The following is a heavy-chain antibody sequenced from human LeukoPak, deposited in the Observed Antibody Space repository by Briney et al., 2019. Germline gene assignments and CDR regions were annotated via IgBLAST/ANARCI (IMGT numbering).Heavy chain of an antibody. CDR1: GGSFSGYY. Sequence: SETLSLTCAVYGGSFSGYYWSWIRQPPGKGLEWIGEINHSGSTNYNPSLKSRVSISVETSKNQFSLKLSSLTAADTAVYYCARERDGSGTQRGLDYWGQGTLVTVSS. D-gene: IGHD3-10*01. J-gene: IGHJ4*02. CDR3: ARERDGSGTQRGLDY. CDR2: INHSGST. V-gene: IGHV4-34*01.